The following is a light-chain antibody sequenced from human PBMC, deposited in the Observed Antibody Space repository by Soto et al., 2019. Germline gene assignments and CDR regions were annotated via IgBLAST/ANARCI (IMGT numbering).Light chain of an antibody. Sequence: QSALTQPPSASGSPGQSVTIPCTGTSSDVGGYNSVSWYQQHPGKVPKLMIYEVSKRPSGVPDRFSGSKSGNTASLTVSGLQAEDEADYYCSSYAGSNNLVFGGGTQLTVL. CDR2: EVS. V-gene: IGLV2-8*01. J-gene: IGLJ2*01. CDR1: SSDVGGYNS. CDR3: SSYAGSNNLV.